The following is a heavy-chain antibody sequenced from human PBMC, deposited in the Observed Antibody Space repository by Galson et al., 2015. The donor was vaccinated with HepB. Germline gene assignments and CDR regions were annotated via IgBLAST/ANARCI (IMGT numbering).Heavy chain of an antibody. Sequence: SLRLSCAASGFKFDDFAMHWVRQRPGKGLEWVSGIYSNSGFMDYADSVKGRFTISRDNAKNSLYLQMNSLRPEDTAMYYCARDIYQLLFTAFDVWGQGTMVSVSP. J-gene: IGHJ3*01. CDR3: ARDIYQLLFTAFDV. D-gene: IGHD1-7*01. CDR2: IYSNSGFM. V-gene: IGHV3-9*01. CDR1: GFKFDDFA.